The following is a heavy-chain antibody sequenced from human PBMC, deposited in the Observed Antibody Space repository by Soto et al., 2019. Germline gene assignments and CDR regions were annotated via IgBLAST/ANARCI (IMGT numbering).Heavy chain of an antibody. D-gene: IGHD3-22*01. CDR1: GYTFTICD. V-gene: IGHV1-8*01. Sequence: ASVKVSCKASGYTFTICDISWVRQATGQGLEWMGWMNPNSGNTGYAQKFQGRVTMTRNTSISTAYMELSSLRSEDTAVYYCARVGYYYDSSGYYLSFDYWGQGTLVTVSS. J-gene: IGHJ4*02. CDR3: ARVGYYYDSSGYYLSFDY. CDR2: MNPNSGNT.